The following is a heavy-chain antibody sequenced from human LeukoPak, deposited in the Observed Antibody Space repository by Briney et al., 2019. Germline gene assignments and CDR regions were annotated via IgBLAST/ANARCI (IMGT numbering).Heavy chain of an antibody. CDR3: ASALVPAALFDY. Sequence: GGSLRLSCAASGFTFSDYYMSWIRQAPGKGLECVSYISSSGNTIYYADSVKGRFTISRDNAKNSLYLQMNSLRAEDTAVYYCASALVPAALFDYWGQGTLVTVSS. V-gene: IGHV3-11*04. CDR2: ISSSGNTI. CDR1: GFTFSDYY. J-gene: IGHJ4*02. D-gene: IGHD2-2*01.